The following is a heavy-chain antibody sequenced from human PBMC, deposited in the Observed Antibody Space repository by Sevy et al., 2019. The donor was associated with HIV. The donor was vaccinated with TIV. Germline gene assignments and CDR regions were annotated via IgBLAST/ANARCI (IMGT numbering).Heavy chain of an antibody. CDR1: GFAFTNYYA. CDR2: ISYDGSDK. CDR3: ARPRANYVDHYFFYAMDV. Sequence: GGSLRLSCTASGFAFTNYYAMHWVRQAPGKGLECVALISYDGSDKFYADSVKGRFTITRDNFKNTLYLQMNGLTTEDTAVYYCARPRANYVDHYFFYAMDVWGQGTTVTVSS. D-gene: IGHD4-17*01. V-gene: IGHV3-30-3*01. J-gene: IGHJ6*02.